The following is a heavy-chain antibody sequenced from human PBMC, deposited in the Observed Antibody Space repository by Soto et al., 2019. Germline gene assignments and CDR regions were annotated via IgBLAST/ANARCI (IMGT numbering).Heavy chain of an antibody. CDR1: GYTFTSYG. V-gene: IGHV1-18*01. CDR2: ISAYNGNT. D-gene: IGHD2-2*01. J-gene: IGHJ5*02. CDR3: ARLIRRTGYNRFDP. Sequence: QVPLVQSGAEVKKPGASVKVSCKASGYTFTSYGISWVRQAPGQGLEWMGWISAYNGNTNYAPKLQGRVTMTTDTSTSTAYMELRSLRSDDTTVNCCARLIRRTGYNRFDPWGQGTLVTVFS.